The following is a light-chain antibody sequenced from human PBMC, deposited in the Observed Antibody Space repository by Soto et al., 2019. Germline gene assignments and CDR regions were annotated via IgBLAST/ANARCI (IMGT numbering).Light chain of an antibody. Sequence: QSVLTQPASVSGSPGLSITISCTGTSSDIGGYKYVSWYQQHPGKAPKLIIYEVTNRPSGVSDRFSGSKSGNTASLTISGLQAEDEADYYCSSYTIYSTLLLFGGGTKLTVL. CDR2: EVT. J-gene: IGLJ2*01. CDR3: SSYTIYSTLLL. CDR1: SSDIGGYKY. V-gene: IGLV2-14*01.